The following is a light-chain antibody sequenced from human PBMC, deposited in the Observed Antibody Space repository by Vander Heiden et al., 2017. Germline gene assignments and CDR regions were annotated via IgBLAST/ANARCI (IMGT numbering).Light chain of an antibody. V-gene: IGKV3-20*01. CDR2: GAS. CDR1: QSVSSSY. Sequence: IVLPQSPGTLSLSPGERATLSCRASQSVSSSYLAWYQQKPGQAPRLLIYGASSRATGIPDRFSGRGSVTDFTLTISRLEPEDFAVYYCQQYGSSPSTFGQGTKVEIK. J-gene: IGKJ1*01. CDR3: QQYGSSPST.